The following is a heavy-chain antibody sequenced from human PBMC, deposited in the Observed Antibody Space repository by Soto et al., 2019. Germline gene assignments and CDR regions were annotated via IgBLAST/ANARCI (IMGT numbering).Heavy chain of an antibody. J-gene: IGHJ3*02. CDR1: GFTFSSYS. D-gene: IGHD3-16*01. CDR3: ARDRDVTFGDAFDI. Sequence: QVQLVESGGGVVQPGRSLRLSCAASGFTFSSYSMHWVRQAPGKGLEWVTLIWYDASDKYYADSVKGRFTISRDNSKNTLYLQMNSLRAEDTAVYYCARDRDVTFGDAFDIWGQGTMVTVSS. V-gene: IGHV3-33*01. CDR2: IWYDASDK.